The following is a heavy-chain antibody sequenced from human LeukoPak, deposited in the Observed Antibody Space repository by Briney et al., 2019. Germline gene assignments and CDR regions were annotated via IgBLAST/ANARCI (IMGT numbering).Heavy chain of an antibody. CDR1: GFTFSSYA. D-gene: IGHD3-3*01. V-gene: IGHV3-23*01. Sequence: PGRSLRLSCAASGFTFSSYAMSWVRQAPGKGLEWVSAISGSGGSTYYADSVKGRFTISRDNSKNTLYLQMNSLRAEDTAVYYCAKDRAYYDFWSGYPSYFDYWGQGTLVTVSS. J-gene: IGHJ4*02. CDR2: ISGSGGST. CDR3: AKDRAYYDFWSGYPSYFDY.